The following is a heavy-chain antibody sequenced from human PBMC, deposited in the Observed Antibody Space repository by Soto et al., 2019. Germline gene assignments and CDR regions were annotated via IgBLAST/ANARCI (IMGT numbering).Heavy chain of an antibody. J-gene: IGHJ4*02. V-gene: IGHV1-8*01. CDR1: GYTFTIYD. CDR3: ARISCTNGVCYPWFDY. Sequence: ASVKVSCKASGYTFTIYDINWVRQATGQGLEWMGWMNPNSGNTGYAQKFQGRVTMTRNTSISTAYMELSSLRSEDTAVYYCARISCTNGVCYPWFDYWGQGTLVTVSS. D-gene: IGHD2-8*01. CDR2: MNPNSGNT.